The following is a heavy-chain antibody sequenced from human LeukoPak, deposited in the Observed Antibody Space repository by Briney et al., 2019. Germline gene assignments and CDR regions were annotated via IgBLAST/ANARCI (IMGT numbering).Heavy chain of an antibody. Sequence: GASVKVSCKASGYTFTSYGISWVRQAPGQGLEWMGWISAYNGNTNYAQKLQGRVTMTTGTSTSTAYMELRSLRSDDTAVYYCARDGGTYYYGSGRDPRFDPWGQGTLVTVSS. D-gene: IGHD3-10*01. CDR1: GYTFTSYG. J-gene: IGHJ5*02. CDR2: ISAYNGNT. V-gene: IGHV1-18*04. CDR3: ARDGGTYYYGSGRDPRFDP.